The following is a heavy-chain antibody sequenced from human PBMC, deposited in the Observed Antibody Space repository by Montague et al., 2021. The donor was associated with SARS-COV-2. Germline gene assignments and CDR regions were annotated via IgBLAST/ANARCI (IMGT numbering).Heavy chain of an antibody. CDR3: ARTEYNWNDWFDP. D-gene: IGHD1-20*01. J-gene: IGHJ5*02. CDR1: GGSISSYY. CDR2: IFHSGIT. V-gene: IGHV4-59*13. Sequence: SETLSLTCSVSGGSISSYYWSWIRQSPGKGLEWIGYIFHSGITDYNPSLKSRVTISVDMSKNQFSLQLNSVTAADSAVYYCARTEYNWNDWFDPWGQGTLLTVSS.